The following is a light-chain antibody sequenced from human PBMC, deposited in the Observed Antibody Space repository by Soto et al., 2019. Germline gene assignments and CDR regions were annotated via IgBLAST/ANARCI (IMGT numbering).Light chain of an antibody. J-gene: IGKJ1*01. V-gene: IGKV3-20*01. Sequence: DIVLTQSPATLSVSPGERATLSCRASQSVSSNLAWYQQKPGQAPRLLVYGVSNRATGIPDRFSGSGSGTEVTLTISRLGPEDFAVYVCLQYGDSPWTFGQGTKV. CDR1: QSVSSN. CDR3: LQYGDSPWT. CDR2: GVS.